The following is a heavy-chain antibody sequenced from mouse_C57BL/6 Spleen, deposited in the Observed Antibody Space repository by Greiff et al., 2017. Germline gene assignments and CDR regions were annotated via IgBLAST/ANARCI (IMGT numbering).Heavy chain of an antibody. D-gene: IGHD3-2*02. V-gene: IGHV1-55*01. CDR1: GYTFTSYW. CDR2: IYPGSGST. J-gene: IGHJ4*01. Sequence: VQLQQPGAELVKPGASVKMSCKASGYTFTSYWITWVKQRPGQGLEWIGDIYPGSGSTNYNEKFKRKATLPVDTSSSTAYMQLSSLTSEDSAVYYCARSPQATRAMDYWGQGTSVTVSS. CDR3: ARSPQATRAMDY.